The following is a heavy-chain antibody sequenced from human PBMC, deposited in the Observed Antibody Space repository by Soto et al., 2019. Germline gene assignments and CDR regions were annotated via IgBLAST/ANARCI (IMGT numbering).Heavy chain of an antibody. CDR3: SKDLDGLQGLVDSSFCFDY. D-gene: IGHD3-16*02. CDR1: GFTFNSYG. J-gene: IGHJ4*02. Sequence: SLRLSRAASGFTFNSYGMHWVRQAPGKGLEWVAVISYDGSDKYYADSVKGRFTISRDNSKNTLYLQMNSLRAEDTAVYYCSKDLDGLQGLVDSSFCFDYWGQGTLVTVSS. V-gene: IGHV3-30*18. CDR2: ISYDGSDK.